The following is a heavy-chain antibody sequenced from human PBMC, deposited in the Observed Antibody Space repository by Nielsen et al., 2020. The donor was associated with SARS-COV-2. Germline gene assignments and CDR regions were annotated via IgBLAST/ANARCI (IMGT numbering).Heavy chain of an antibody. D-gene: IGHD4-17*01. V-gene: IGHV3-23*01. Sequence: GESLKISCAASGFTFNIYAMAWVRRAPGRGLEWVSGTSASGASTYYADSVKGRFSISRDNSRNTLYLQMNSLRAEDTAVYYCAKIDYVYAFDIWGQGTMVTVSS. CDR3: AKIDYVYAFDI. CDR2: TSASGAST. J-gene: IGHJ3*02. CDR1: GFTFNIYA.